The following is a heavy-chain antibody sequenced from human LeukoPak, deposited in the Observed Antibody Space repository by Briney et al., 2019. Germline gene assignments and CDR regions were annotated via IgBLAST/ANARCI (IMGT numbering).Heavy chain of an antibody. V-gene: IGHV3-23*01. CDR2: IRGSGDSI. Sequence: GGSLRLSCAASGFTFSSYAMSWVRQSPGKGRECVSAIRGSGDSIYYADSVKGRFNISRDYSKNTLYLQMHSLTAEDTAVYYCAKLLYSGYDNEVFDYWRQGPLVTVSS. CDR3: AKLLYSGYDNEVFDY. J-gene: IGHJ4*02. D-gene: IGHD5-12*01. CDR1: GFTFSSYA.